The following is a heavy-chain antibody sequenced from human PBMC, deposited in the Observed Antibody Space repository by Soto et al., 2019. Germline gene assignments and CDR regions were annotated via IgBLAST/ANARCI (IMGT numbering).Heavy chain of an antibody. CDR2: IYPGDSDT. J-gene: IGHJ6*02. Sequence: PGESLKISCKASGYTFTSYWIGWVRQMPGKGLEWMGIIYPGDSDTRYSPSFQGQVTISADKSITTAYLQWSSLKASDTAMYYCARPSYSSSRYYGMDVWGQGTTVTVSS. V-gene: IGHV5-51*01. D-gene: IGHD6-6*01. CDR1: GYTFTSYW. CDR3: ARPSYSSSRYYGMDV.